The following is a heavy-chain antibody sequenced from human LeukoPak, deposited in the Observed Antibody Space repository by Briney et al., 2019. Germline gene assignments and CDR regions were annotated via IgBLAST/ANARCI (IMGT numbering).Heavy chain of an antibody. CDR1: GYTLTELS. D-gene: IGHD4-17*01. J-gene: IGHJ4*02. Sequence: ASVKVSCKVSGYTLTELSMHWVRQAPGEGLEWMGGFDPEDGETIYAQKFQGRVTMTEDTSTDTAYMEPSSLRSEDTAVYYCATLYGDYERGWYFDYWGQGTLVTVSS. V-gene: IGHV1-24*01. CDR2: FDPEDGET. CDR3: ATLYGDYERGWYFDY.